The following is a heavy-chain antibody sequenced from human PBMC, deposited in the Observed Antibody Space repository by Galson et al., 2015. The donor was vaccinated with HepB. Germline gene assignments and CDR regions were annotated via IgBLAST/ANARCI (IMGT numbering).Heavy chain of an antibody. V-gene: IGHV4-34*01. CDR2: INHSGST. J-gene: IGHJ6*03. CDR1: GGSFRGYY. CDR3: ARGGRGYSYGYGYYYYYMDV. D-gene: IGHD5-18*01. Sequence: LSLTCAVYGGSFRGYYWSWIRQPPGKGLEWIGEINHSGSTNYNPSLKSRVTISVDTSKNQFSLKLSSVTAADTAVYYCARGGRGYSYGYGYYYYYMDVWGKGTTVTVSS.